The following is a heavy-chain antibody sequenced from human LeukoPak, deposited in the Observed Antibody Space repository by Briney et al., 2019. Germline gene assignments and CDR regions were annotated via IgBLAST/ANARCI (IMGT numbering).Heavy chain of an antibody. V-gene: IGHV3-53*01. CDR1: GFTVSSNY. J-gene: IGHJ6*02. Sequence: PGGSLRLSCAASGFTVSSNYMSWVRQAPGKGLEWVSVIYSGGSTYYADSVKGRFTISRDNSKNTLYLQMNSLRAEDTAVYCCASYDFWSGYQSTMDVWGQGTTVTVSS. CDR3: ASYDFWSGYQSTMDV. D-gene: IGHD3-3*01. CDR2: IYSGGST.